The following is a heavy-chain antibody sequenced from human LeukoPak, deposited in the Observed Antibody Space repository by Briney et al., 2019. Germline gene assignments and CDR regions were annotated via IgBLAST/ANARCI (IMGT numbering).Heavy chain of an antibody. CDR1: GASISSYY. J-gene: IGHJ4*02. CDR2: IYGRGRT. V-gene: IGHV4-59*01. Sequence: PSETLSVTCTVSGASISSYYWSWLRQPPGKGLEWIGYIYGRGRTNYNPSLNSRITISLDTSKNQFSLKLNSVTAADTAVYYCAREDAWGNKTPKCHFDCWGQGALVSVSS. CDR3: AREDAWGNKTPKCHFDC. D-gene: IGHD3-16*01.